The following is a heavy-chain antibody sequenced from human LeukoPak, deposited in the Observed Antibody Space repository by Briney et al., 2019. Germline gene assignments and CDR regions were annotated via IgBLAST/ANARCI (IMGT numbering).Heavy chain of an antibody. Sequence: PSETLSPTCTVSGGSVSRDSYYWSWIRQPPGKGLEWIGYIYYTGTTNYNPSLKSRVTMSVDTAKNEFSLKLSSVTAADTAVYYCARARLDSSGRFDYWGQGTLVTVSS. CDR1: GGSVSRDSYY. J-gene: IGHJ4*02. D-gene: IGHD3-22*01. CDR3: ARARLDSSGRFDY. V-gene: IGHV4-61*01. CDR2: IYYTGTT.